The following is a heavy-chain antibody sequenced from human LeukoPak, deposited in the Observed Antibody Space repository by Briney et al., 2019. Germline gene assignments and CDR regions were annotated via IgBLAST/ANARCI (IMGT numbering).Heavy chain of an antibody. Sequence: SETLSLTCTVSGGSISSYYWSWIRQPAGKGLEWIGRIYTSGSTNYNPSLKSRVTMSVDTSKNQFSLKLSSVTAADTAVYYCAREGLYGDYVWSLDYWGQGTLVTVSS. CDR2: IYTSGST. V-gene: IGHV4-4*07. J-gene: IGHJ4*02. D-gene: IGHD4-17*01. CDR3: AREGLYGDYVWSLDY. CDR1: GGSISSYY.